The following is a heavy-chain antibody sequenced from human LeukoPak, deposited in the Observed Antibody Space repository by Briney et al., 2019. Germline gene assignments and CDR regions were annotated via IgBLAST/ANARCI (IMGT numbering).Heavy chain of an antibody. CDR1: GGSISSYY. CDR2: FYNSGRS. CDR3: TRGVGWLIDY. D-gene: IGHD3-16*01. J-gene: IGHJ4*02. V-gene: IGHV4-59*01. Sequence: SETLSLTCTVSGGSISSYYWSWIRQPPGKGLEWIGYFYNSGRSTYNPSLKSRVTISADTSKNHFSLKLNSVTTADTAVYYCTRGVGWLIDYWGQGILVTVSS.